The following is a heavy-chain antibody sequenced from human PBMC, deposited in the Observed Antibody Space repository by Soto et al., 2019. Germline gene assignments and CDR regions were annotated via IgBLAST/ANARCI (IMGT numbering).Heavy chain of an antibody. D-gene: IGHD6-6*01. Sequence: HGASLRLSCAASGYTVSSNYMNWVRQAPGKGLEWLSIIYSDGTTYYADSVKGRFTISRDNFKNTLYLQMNNLRAEDTAVYYCAILSNWGQGTLVTVSS. J-gene: IGHJ4*02. CDR1: GYTVSSNY. CDR2: IYSDGTT. CDR3: AILSN. V-gene: IGHV3-53*01.